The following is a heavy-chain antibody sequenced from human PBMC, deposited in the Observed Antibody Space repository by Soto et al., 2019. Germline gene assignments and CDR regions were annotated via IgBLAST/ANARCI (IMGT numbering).Heavy chain of an antibody. V-gene: IGHV1-2*02. CDR2: INPNSGDT. CDR3: ARVMITFGGIVDKYYFDY. D-gene: IGHD3-16*02. J-gene: IGHJ4*02. CDR1: GYTFTGYY. Sequence: GASVKVSCKASGYTFTGYYMHWVRQAPGQGLEWMGWINPNSGDTNYAQKFQGRVTMTRDTSITTASVELSRLRSDDTAMYYCARVMITFGGIVDKYYFDYWGQGTQVTVLL.